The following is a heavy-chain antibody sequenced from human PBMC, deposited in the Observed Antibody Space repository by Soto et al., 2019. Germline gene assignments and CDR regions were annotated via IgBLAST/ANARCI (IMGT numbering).Heavy chain of an antibody. Sequence: GGSLRLSCAASGFTFSSYAMSWVRQAPGKGLEWVSAISGSGGSTYYADSVKGRFTISRDNSKNTLYLQMNSLRAEDTAVYYCARQRPGGYCSSTSCGPLDYWGQGTLVTVSS. CDR2: ISGSGGST. J-gene: IGHJ4*02. CDR3: ARQRPGGYCSSTSCGPLDY. D-gene: IGHD2-2*01. CDR1: GFTFSSYA. V-gene: IGHV3-23*01.